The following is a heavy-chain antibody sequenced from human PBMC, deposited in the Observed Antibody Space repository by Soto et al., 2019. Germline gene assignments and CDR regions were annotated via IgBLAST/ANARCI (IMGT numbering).Heavy chain of an antibody. CDR1: GLTFSSYA. CDR3: AKVLSVAVAGTGVDY. J-gene: IGHJ4*02. D-gene: IGHD6-19*01. Sequence: GAMRLSCAASGLTFSSYAMSWVRQATGKGLEWVSAISGSGGSTYYADSVKGRFTISRDNSKNTLYLQMNSLRAEDTAVYYCAKVLSVAVAGTGVDYWGQGTLVTVSS. CDR2: ISGSGGST. V-gene: IGHV3-23*01.